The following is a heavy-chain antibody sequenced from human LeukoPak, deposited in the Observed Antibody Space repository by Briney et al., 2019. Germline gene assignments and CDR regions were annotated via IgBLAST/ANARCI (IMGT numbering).Heavy chain of an antibody. V-gene: IGHV4-34*01. CDR1: GGSFNNYY. CDR2: INHSGST. CDR3: ARVELGQQRGTNWFDP. Sequence: SETLSLTCAVYGGSFNNYYWSWIRQPPGKGLEWIGEINHSGSTNYNPSLKSRVTISEDTSKNQFSLKLSSVTAADTAVYYCARVELGQQRGTNWFDPWGQGTLVTVSS. D-gene: IGHD6-13*01. J-gene: IGHJ5*02.